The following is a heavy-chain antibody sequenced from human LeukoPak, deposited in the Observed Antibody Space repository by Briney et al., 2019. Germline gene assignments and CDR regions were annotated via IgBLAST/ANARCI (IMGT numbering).Heavy chain of an antibody. J-gene: IGHJ4*02. V-gene: IGHV3-74*01. CDR1: GFTFSSYW. CDR2: INSDGSST. CDR3: AKRIQSAMAMGY. D-gene: IGHD5-18*01. Sequence: GGSLRLSCAASGFTFSSYWMHWVRQAPGKGLVWVSRINSDGSSTSYADSVKGRFTISRDNAKNTLYLQMNSLRAEDTAVYYCAKRIQSAMAMGYWGQGTLVTVSS.